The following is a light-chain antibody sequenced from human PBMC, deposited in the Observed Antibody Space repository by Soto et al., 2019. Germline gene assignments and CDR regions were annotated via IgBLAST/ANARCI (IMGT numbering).Light chain of an antibody. V-gene: IGKV3-20*01. CDR1: QSVSNNY. CDR2: GAS. J-gene: IGKJ1*01. Sequence: EIVLTQSPGILSLSPGERATLSCRASQSVSNNYLAWYRQKPGQAPRLLIYGASNRATGIPDRFSGSGSGTDFTPTISRLEPEDFAVYYCQQYGSSGTFGQGTKVDIK. CDR3: QQYGSSGT.